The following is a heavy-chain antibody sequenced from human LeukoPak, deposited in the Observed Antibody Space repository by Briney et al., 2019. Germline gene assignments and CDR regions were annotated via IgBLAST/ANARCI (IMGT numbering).Heavy chain of an antibody. CDR2: INHSGST. Sequence: SETLSLTCAVYGGSFSDYYWSWIRQPPGKGMEWIGEINHSGSTNCNPSLKSRVTISIDTSKNQFSLKLSSVTAADTAVFYCTRGARTPSGYGSRTAGRANWFDPWGQGTLVTVSS. D-gene: IGHD5-12*01. J-gene: IGHJ5*02. CDR1: GGSFSDYY. V-gene: IGHV4-34*01. CDR3: TRGARTPSGYGSRTAGRANWFDP.